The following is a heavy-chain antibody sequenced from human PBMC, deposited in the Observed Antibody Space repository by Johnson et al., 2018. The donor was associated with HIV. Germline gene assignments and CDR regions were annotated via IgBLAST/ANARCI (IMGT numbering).Heavy chain of an antibody. V-gene: IGHV3-30*04. CDR3: AKEGYSASFDI. CDR2: ISFDGRIK. CDR1: GFTFSSYA. J-gene: IGHJ3*02. D-gene: IGHD2-21*01. Sequence: QVQLVESGGGVEQPGRSLRLSCVASGFTFSSYALHWVRQAPGKGLEWVAVISFDGRIKYYADSVKGRFTISRDNSKNTLYLQMNSLRGEDTAVYHCAKEGYSASFDIWGQGTMVTVSS.